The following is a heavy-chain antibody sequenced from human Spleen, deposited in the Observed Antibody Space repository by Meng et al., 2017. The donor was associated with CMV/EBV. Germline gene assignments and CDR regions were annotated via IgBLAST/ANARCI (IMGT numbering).Heavy chain of an antibody. CDR1: GYTFIDYY. V-gene: IGHV1-2*02. Sequence: ASVKVSCKTSGYTFIDYYIHWVRQAPGQGLEWMGWINPNSGGTNYAQKFQGRGTMTTDTSITTAYMELSSLRSEDTAVYYCARSSAHCSSTSCSVFDYWGQGTLVTVSS. J-gene: IGHJ4*02. CDR2: INPNSGGT. D-gene: IGHD2-2*01. CDR3: ARSSAHCSSTSCSVFDY.